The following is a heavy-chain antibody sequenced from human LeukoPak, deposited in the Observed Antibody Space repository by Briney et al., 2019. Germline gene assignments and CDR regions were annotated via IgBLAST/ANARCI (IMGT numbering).Heavy chain of an antibody. CDR1: GGSISSYY. CDR2: IYYSGST. V-gene: IGHV4-59*01. J-gene: IGHJ6*04. D-gene: IGHD2-2*01. CDR3: ARAEGYCSSTSCYVDYYYYYGMDV. Sequence: PSETLSLTCTLSGGSISSYYWSWIRQPPGKGLEWIGYIYYSGSTNYNPSLKSRVTISVDTSKNQFSLKLSSVTAADTAVYYCARAEGYCSSTSCYVDYYYYYGMDVWGKGTTVTVSS.